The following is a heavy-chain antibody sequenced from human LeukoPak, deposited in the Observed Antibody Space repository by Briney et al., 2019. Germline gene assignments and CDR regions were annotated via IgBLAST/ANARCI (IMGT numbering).Heavy chain of an antibody. J-gene: IGHJ4*02. CDR2: IYSGGST. CDR1: GFTVSSNY. CDR3: ARWGIYGSGSYYNVVYFDY. D-gene: IGHD3-10*01. Sequence: QTGGSLRLSCAASGFTVSSNYMSWVRQPPGKGLEWVPIIYSGGSTYYADSEKGRFTISRDNSKNTLYLQMNSLRAEDTAVYYCARWGIYGSGSYYNVVYFDYWGQGTLVTVSS. V-gene: IGHV3-53*01.